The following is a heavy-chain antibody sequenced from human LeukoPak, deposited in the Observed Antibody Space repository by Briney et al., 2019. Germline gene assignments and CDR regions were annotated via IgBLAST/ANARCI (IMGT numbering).Heavy chain of an antibody. CDR3: TRERDLSLYYFAY. CDR2: VSHDGNNK. CDR1: GFTFNTYG. J-gene: IGHJ4*02. V-gene: IGHV3-30*03. Sequence: PGGSLRLSCAASGFTFNTYGMHWVRQAPGKGLEWVAVVSHDGNNKYYANSVKGRFTISRDNSKNTLYLQMNSLRAEDTAVYYCTRERDLSLYYFAYWGQGTLVTVSS.